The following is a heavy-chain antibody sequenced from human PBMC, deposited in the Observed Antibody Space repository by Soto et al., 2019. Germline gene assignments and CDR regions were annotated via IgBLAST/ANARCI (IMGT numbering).Heavy chain of an antibody. CDR3: ARDADVAFDI. CDR2: IYHGEST. V-gene: IGHV4-30-2*01. Sequence: QLQLQESGSGLVKPSQTLSLTCTVSGGSISSGGYTWSWIRQPPGKGLEWIGYIYHGESTYYNPPLKSRVTITIDRSKNQFSLKLSSVTAADTAVYYCARDADVAFDIWGQGTMVSVSS. J-gene: IGHJ3*02. CDR1: GGSISSGGYT.